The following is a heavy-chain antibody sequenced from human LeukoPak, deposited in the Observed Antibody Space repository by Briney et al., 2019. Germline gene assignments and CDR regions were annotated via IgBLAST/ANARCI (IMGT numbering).Heavy chain of an antibody. V-gene: IGHV3-30*18. CDR3: AKGRHYGGNSDYFDY. J-gene: IGHJ4*02. D-gene: IGHD4-23*01. Sequence: GRSLRLSCAASGFTFSSYGMHWVRQAPGKGLEGVAVISYDGSNKYYADSVKGRFTISRDNSKNTLYLQMNSLRAEDTAVYYCAKGRHYGGNSDYFDYWGQGTLVTVSS. CDR1: GFTFSSYG. CDR2: ISYDGSNK.